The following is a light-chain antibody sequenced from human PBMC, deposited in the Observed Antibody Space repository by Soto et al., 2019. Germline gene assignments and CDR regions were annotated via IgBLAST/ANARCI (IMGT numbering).Light chain of an antibody. Sequence: EIVLTQSPATLSLSPGERATLSCRASQSVSSYLAWYQQKPGQAPRLLIYDASNRATGIPGRFSGSGSGTDFTLTINSLEPEDFAVYYCQQRSNWPITFGQGTRLEIK. CDR1: QSVSSY. J-gene: IGKJ5*01. CDR3: QQRSNWPIT. V-gene: IGKV3-11*01. CDR2: DAS.